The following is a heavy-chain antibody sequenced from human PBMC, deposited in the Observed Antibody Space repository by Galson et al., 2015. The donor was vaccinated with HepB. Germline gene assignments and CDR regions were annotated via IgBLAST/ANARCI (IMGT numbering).Heavy chain of an antibody. V-gene: IGHV3-53*01. D-gene: IGHD3-10*01. CDR2: IYSGGDT. Sequence: SLRLSCAASGFTVSSNYMSWVRQAPGKGLEWVSVIYSGGDTYYADSVKGRFTISRDSSKNTLYFQMNSLRVEDTAVYYCARWGRNYYGSGRGGWGFDYWGQGTLVTVSS. CDR1: GFTVSSNY. J-gene: IGHJ4*02. CDR3: ARWGRNYYGSGRGGWGFDY.